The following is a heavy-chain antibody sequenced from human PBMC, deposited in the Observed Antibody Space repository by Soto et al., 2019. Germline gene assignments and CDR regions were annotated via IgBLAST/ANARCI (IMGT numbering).Heavy chain of an antibody. Sequence: ASVKVSCKASGYTFTSYSMHWVRQAPGQGLEWMGIINPSSGRTSYAQNFQGRVTMTSDTSTSIVYMEMSSLKSEDTAVYYCARDHNFGFILYAMDVWGQGTTVTV. V-gene: IGHV1-46*01. J-gene: IGHJ6*02. CDR2: INPSSGRT. D-gene: IGHD2-15*01. CDR1: GYTFTSYS. CDR3: ARDHNFGFILYAMDV.